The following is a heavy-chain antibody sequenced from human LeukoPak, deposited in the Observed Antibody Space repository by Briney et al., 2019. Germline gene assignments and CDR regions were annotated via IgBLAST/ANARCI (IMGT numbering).Heavy chain of an antibody. Sequence: SETLSLTCTVSGGSISNYYWSWIRQPPGKGLEWIGYIYYSGSTNYNPSLKSRVTISVDTSKNQFSLKLSSVTAADTAVYYCARVGGTNYYYYGMDVWGQGTTVTGS. V-gene: IGHV4-59*01. D-gene: IGHD1-26*01. CDR2: IYYSGST. J-gene: IGHJ6*02. CDR3: ARVGGTNYYYYGMDV. CDR1: GGSISNYY.